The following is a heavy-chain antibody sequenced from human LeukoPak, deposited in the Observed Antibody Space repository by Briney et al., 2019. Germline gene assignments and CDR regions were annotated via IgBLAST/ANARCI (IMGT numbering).Heavy chain of an antibody. J-gene: IGHJ6*02. D-gene: IGHD6-13*01. V-gene: IGHV4-59*12. CDR2: IYYSGST. CDR1: GVSTSNYY. CDR3: ARDTRYSSSWNYYYYYGMDV. Sequence: SETLSLTCTVSGVSTSNYYWSWIRQPPGKGLEWIGYIYYSGSTNYNPSLKSRVTISVDTSKNQFSLKLSSVTAADTAVYYCARDTRYSSSWNYYYYYGMDVWGQGTTVTVSS.